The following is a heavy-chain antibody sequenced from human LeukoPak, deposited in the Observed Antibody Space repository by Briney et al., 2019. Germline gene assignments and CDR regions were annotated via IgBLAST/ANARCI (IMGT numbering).Heavy chain of an antibody. D-gene: IGHD6-19*01. V-gene: IGHV4-39*07. J-gene: IGHJ4*02. CDR2: IYYSGST. Sequence: SETLSLTCTVSGGSISSRNYYWGWIRQPPGKGLEWIGSIYYSGSTYDNPSLKSRVTMSVDTSKNQFSLKLSSVTPADTAVYYCARVRGEQWLEIIDYWGQGTLVTVSS. CDR1: GGSISSRNYY. CDR3: ARVRGEQWLEIIDY.